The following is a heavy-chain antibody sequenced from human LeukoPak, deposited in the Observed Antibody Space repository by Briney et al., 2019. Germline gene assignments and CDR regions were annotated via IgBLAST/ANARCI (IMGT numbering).Heavy chain of an antibody. CDR2: ISNTGDSI. CDR3: GRGHWGLDY. D-gene: IGHD7-27*01. Sequence: PGGSLRLSCAASGFTFDDYAMHWIRQAPGKGLEWVSFISNTGDSIYYADSVKGRFTTSRDNAKSSLSLQMNSLRAEDTAVYYCGRGHWGLDYWGQGALVTVSS. V-gene: IGHV3-11*04. CDR1: GFTFDDYA. J-gene: IGHJ4*02.